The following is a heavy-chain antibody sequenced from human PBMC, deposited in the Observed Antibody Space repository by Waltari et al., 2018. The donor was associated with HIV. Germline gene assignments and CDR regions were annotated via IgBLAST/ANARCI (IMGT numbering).Heavy chain of an antibody. D-gene: IGHD3-3*01. CDR3: ARESVTTFGVVIVYEGFDI. V-gene: IGHV4-61*02. Sequence: QVQLQESGPGLVKPSQTLSLTCSVPGGSISSGSYFWCWIRLPTGKGLEWIGRMETRGSTNYNPSLKSGVNISGDTTKNQLSLKLRSVTAADTAVYYCARESVTTFGVVIVYEGFDIWGQGTKVIVSS. J-gene: IGHJ3*02. CDR1: GGSISSGSYF. CDR2: METRGST.